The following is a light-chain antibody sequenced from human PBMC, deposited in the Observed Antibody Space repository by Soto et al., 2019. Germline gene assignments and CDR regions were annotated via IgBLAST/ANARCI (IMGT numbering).Light chain of an antibody. J-gene: IGKJ1*01. CDR1: QGVSSN. CDR2: DAS. V-gene: IGKV3-15*01. Sequence: EIVMTQSPATLSVSPGERATLSCRASQGVSSNLAWYQQRPGLAPRLLIFDASTRATDIPARFSGSGSGTEFTLTISSLQSEDFAVYYCQQYYDWPRTFGQGTKVEIK. CDR3: QQYYDWPRT.